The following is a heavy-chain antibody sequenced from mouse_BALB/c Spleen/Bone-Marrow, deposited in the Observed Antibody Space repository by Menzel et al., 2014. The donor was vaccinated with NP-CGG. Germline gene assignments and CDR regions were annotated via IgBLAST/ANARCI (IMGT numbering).Heavy chain of an antibody. Sequence: QVQLKHSGAELVKPGTSVKLSCKASGYNFTSYWINWVKLRPGQGLEWIGDIYPGSGSTNYNEKFKSKATLTVDTSSSTAYMQLSSLASGDSALYYCARFSQLGLLAYWGQGTLVTVSA. V-gene: IGHV1-55*01. D-gene: IGHD3-1*01. CDR1: GYNFTSYW. CDR2: IYPGSGST. CDR3: ARFSQLGLLAY. J-gene: IGHJ3*01.